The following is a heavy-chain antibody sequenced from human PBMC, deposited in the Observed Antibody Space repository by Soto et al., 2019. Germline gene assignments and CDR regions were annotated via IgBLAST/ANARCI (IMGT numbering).Heavy chain of an antibody. CDR3: ASSPEYGSSWYGIPPDLSHGMDV. V-gene: IGHV1-46*01. D-gene: IGHD6-13*01. J-gene: IGHJ6*02. Sequence: SVKVFCKAARYTFASHYLHWVQQAPFHALEWMGIINPRGGITTYAQKFQGRPTMTGDTATSTVYMGLSSLASAEPAMYHCASSPEYGSSWYGIPPDLSHGMDVWSQGTKVTVYS. CDR2: INPRGGIT. CDR1: RYTFASHY.